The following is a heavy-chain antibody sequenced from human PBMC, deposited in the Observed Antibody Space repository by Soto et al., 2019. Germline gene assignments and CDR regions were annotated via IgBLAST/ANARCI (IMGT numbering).Heavy chain of an antibody. V-gene: IGHV4-59*01. CDR1: GGSISSYY. Sequence: SETLSLTCTVSGGSISSYYWSWIRQPPGKGLEWIGYIYYSGSTNYNPSLKSRVTISVDTSKNQFSLKLSSVTAADTAVYYCARVPPVDFWSGYYQNWFDPWGQGT. D-gene: IGHD3-3*01. J-gene: IGHJ5*02. CDR2: IYYSGST. CDR3: ARVPPVDFWSGYYQNWFDP.